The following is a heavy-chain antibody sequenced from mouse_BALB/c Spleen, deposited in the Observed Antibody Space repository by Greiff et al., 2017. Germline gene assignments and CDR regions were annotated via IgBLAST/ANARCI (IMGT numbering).Heavy chain of an antibody. Sequence: VQLVESGPGLVAPSQSLSITCTVSGFSLTSYGVSWVRQPPGKGLEWLGVIWGDGSTNYHSALISRLSISKDNSKSQVFLKMNSLQTDDTARYYCAATCNSAWFAYWGQGTLVTVSA. J-gene: IGHJ3*01. CDR3: AATCNSAWFAY. V-gene: IGHV2-3*01. CDR2: IWGDGST. CDR1: GFSLTSYG. D-gene: IGHD2-1*01.